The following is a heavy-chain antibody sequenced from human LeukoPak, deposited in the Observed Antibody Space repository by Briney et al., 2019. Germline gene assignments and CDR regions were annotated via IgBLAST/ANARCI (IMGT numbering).Heavy chain of an antibody. CDR2: IYPGDSDT. V-gene: IGHV5-51*01. CDR1: GYSFTSYW. CDR3: ARHGRVYSSSSTLNY. Sequence: GEPLKISCRGSGYSFTSYWIGWVRQIPGKGPEWMGIIYPGDSDTRYSPSFQGQVTISADKSISTAYLQWSSLKASDTAMYYCARHGRVYSSSSTLNYWGQGTLVTVSS. D-gene: IGHD6-6*01. J-gene: IGHJ4*02.